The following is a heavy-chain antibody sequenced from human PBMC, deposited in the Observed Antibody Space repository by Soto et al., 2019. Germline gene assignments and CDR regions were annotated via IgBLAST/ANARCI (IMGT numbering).Heavy chain of an antibody. CDR1: GFTFSSYD. CDR2: IGTAGDT. J-gene: IGHJ6*02. D-gene: IGHD4-17*01. Sequence: GSLRLSCAASGFTFSSYDMHWVRQATGKGLEWVSAIGTAGDTYYPGSVKGRFTISRENAKNSLYLQMNSLRAEDTAVYYCTRNTVTTSRYYRLAVWGQGTTVTVSS. V-gene: IGHV3-13*01. CDR3: TRNTVTTSRYYRLAV.